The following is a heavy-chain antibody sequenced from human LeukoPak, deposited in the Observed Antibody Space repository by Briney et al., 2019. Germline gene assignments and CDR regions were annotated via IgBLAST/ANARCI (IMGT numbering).Heavy chain of an antibody. CDR2: IYSGGST. CDR1: GFTVSSYY. V-gene: IGHV3-66*01. D-gene: IGHD5-18*01. Sequence: PGGSLRLSCAVSGFTVSSYYLTWVRQAPGKGLEWVSVIYSGGSTYYADSVKGRFTISRDNSKNTLYLQMNSLRAEDTAVYYCARAIHSYGYFLDYWGQGTLVTVSS. CDR3: ARAIHSYGYFLDY. J-gene: IGHJ4*02.